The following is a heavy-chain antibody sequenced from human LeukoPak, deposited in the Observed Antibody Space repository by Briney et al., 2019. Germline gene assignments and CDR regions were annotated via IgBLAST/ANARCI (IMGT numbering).Heavy chain of an antibody. Sequence: GVSLRLPCAASGFSFSSYWMSWVRQAPGKGLEWVANIEGDGSERNYMDSVKGRFTISRDNAKNSLHLQMNSLRAEDTAVYYCAAGVGWLIDYWGQGTLVTVSS. CDR1: GFSFSSYW. CDR2: IEGDGSER. D-gene: IGHD6-19*01. J-gene: IGHJ4*02. V-gene: IGHV3-7*03. CDR3: AAGVGWLIDY.